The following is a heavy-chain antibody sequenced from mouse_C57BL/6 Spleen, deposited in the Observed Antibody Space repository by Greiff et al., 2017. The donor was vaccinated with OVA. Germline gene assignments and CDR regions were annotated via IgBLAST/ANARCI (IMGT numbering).Heavy chain of an antibody. Sequence: EVQLHQPGPELVKPGASVKIPCKASGYTFTNYNMDWVKQSHGPSLEWIGDIHPNNGGTIYNQKFKGKATLTVDKSSSTAYMELRSLTSEDTAVYYCAKSLYYDYGFAYWGQGTLVTVSA. CDR1: GYTFTNYN. CDR3: AKSLYYDYGFAY. CDR2: IHPNNGGT. V-gene: IGHV1-18*01. D-gene: IGHD2-4*01. J-gene: IGHJ3*01.